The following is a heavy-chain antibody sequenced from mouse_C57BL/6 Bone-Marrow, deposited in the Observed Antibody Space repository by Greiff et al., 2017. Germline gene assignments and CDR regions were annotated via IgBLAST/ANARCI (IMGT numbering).Heavy chain of an antibody. CDR2: IDPSDSYT. J-gene: IGHJ2*01. CDR3: AREDLSDYDGRSWDY. CDR1: GYTFTSYW. V-gene: IGHV1-50*01. D-gene: IGHD1-1*01. Sequence: QVQLQQPGAELVKPGASVKLSCKASGYTFTSYWMQWVKQRPGQGLEWIGEIDPSDSYTNYNQKFKGKATLTVDTSSSTAYMQLSSLTSEDSAVYYCAREDLSDYDGRSWDYWGQGTTLTVSS.